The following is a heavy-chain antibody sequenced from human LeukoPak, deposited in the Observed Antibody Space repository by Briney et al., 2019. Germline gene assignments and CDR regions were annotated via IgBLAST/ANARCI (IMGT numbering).Heavy chain of an antibody. Sequence: GASLRLSCAASGFTFSSYAMSWVRQAPGKGLEWVSTISGSGGGTYYADSVKGRFTISRDNSKNTLYLQMNSLRAEDTAVYYCAKVLRLDTFDIWGQGTMVTVSS. J-gene: IGHJ3*02. CDR3: AKVLRLDTFDI. CDR2: ISGSGGGT. D-gene: IGHD3-3*01. CDR1: GFTFSSYA. V-gene: IGHV3-23*01.